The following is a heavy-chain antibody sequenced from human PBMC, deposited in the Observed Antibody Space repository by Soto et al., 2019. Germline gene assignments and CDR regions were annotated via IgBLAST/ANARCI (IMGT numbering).Heavy chain of an antibody. D-gene: IGHD6-19*01. CDR3: AKDYYWISWYSSGWYVLYDI. Sequence: GGSLRLSCAASGFTFSSYAMSWVRQAPGKGLEWVSAISGSGGSTYYADSVKGRFTISGDNSKNTLYLQMNSLRAEDTAVYYCAKDYYWISWYSSGWYVLYDIWGQGTMVTVSS. CDR1: GFTFSSYA. J-gene: IGHJ3*02. V-gene: IGHV3-23*01. CDR2: ISGSGGST.